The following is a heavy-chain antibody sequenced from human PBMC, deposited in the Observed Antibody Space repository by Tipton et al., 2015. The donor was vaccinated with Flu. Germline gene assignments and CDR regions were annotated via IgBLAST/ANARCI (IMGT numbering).Heavy chain of an antibody. V-gene: IGHV4-31*02. CDR1: GGSISSGGAY. CDR2: IYHSGTP. CDR3: ARADNSGYYGWPYYFDY. J-gene: IGHJ4*02. Sequence: LRLSCTVSGGSISSGGAYWTWIRQVPGKGLEWIGGIYHSGTPNYNPSLKTRGTISLDKSKNRFSLRLSSVTAADTAVYYCARADNSGYYGWPYYFDYWGQGTLVTVSS. D-gene: IGHD3-22*01.